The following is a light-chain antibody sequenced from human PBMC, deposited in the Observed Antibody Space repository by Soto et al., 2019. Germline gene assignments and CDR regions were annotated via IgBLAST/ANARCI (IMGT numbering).Light chain of an antibody. Sequence: EIVLTQSPSTLSFSPWERSTLSFMASQSVSSYLAWYQQKPGQAPRLLIYDASNRATGIPARFSGSGSGTDFTLTISSLEPEDFAVYYCQQRSNWPPTFGGGTKVDIK. CDR3: QQRSNWPPT. J-gene: IGKJ4*01. CDR1: QSVSSY. CDR2: DAS. V-gene: IGKV3-11*01.